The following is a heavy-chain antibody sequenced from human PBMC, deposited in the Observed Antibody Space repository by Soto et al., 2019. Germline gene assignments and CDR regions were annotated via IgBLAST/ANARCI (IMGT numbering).Heavy chain of an antibody. V-gene: IGHV1-69*06. CDR3: ARESLIAARHEGNWFDP. CDR1: GGTFSSYA. Sequence: GASVKVSCKASGGTFSSYAISWVRQAPGQGLEWMGGIIPIFGTANYAQKFQGRVTITADKSTSTAYMELSSLRSEDTAVYYCARESLIAARHEGNWFDPWGQGTLVTVSS. CDR2: IIPIFGTA. J-gene: IGHJ5*02. D-gene: IGHD6-6*01.